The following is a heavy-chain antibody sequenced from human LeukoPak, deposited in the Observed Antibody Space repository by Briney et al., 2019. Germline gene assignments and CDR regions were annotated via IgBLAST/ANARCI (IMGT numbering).Heavy chain of an antibody. CDR2: ISSRSDI. Sequence: MSGGSLRLSCAASGFTFITYSMNWVRQAPGKGLESVSSISSRSDIYYADSVKGRFTISRDNAKNSLYLQMNSLRVEDTAVYYCARDPRQYRSDWYSDAFDIRGQGTMVTVSS. J-gene: IGHJ3*02. CDR3: ARDPRQYRSDWYSDAFDI. V-gene: IGHV3-21*01. CDR1: GFTFITYS. D-gene: IGHD6-19*01.